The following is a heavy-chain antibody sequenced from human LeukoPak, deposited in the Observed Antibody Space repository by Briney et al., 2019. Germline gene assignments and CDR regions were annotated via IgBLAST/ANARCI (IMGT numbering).Heavy chain of an antibody. Sequence: SETLSLTCTVSGGSISSSSYYWGWIRQPPGKGLEWIGSIYYSGSTYYNPSLKSRVTISVDTSKNQFSLKLSSVTAADTAVYYCARRGRDGYTGWGQGTLVTVSS. CDR2: IYYSGST. D-gene: IGHD5-24*01. J-gene: IGHJ4*02. V-gene: IGHV4-39*07. CDR3: ARRGRDGYTG. CDR1: GGSISSSSYY.